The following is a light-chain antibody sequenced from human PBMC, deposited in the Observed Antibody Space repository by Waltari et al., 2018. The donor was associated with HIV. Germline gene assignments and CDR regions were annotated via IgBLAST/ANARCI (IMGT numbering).Light chain of an antibody. CDR3: ATLDDSLSAVI. CDR1: NSKIGSNY. Sequence: QSVVTQPPSASGTPGQRVTISCSGSNSKIGSNYVYWYQHFPGTAPKLLIDDNNQRSSGGPDRFSGSKSGTSASLTIRGLRSEDEADYSCATLDDSLSAVIFGGGTKLT. V-gene: IGLV1-47*01. J-gene: IGLJ2*01. CDR2: DNN.